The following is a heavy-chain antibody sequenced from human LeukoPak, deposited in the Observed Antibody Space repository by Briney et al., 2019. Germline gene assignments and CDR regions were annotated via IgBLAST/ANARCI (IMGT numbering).Heavy chain of an antibody. Sequence: GGSLRLSCAASGFTFSSYSINWVRQAPGKGLEWVSYISSSSSTIYYADFVKGRFTISRDNAKNSLYLQMNSLRAEDTAVYYCARLWFGELLLIDYWGQGTLVTVSS. CDR3: ARLWFGELLLIDY. V-gene: IGHV3-48*04. D-gene: IGHD3-10*01. CDR1: GFTFSSYS. J-gene: IGHJ4*02. CDR2: ISSSSSTI.